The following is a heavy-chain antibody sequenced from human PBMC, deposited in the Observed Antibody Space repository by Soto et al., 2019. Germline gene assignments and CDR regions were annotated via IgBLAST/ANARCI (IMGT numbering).Heavy chain of an antibody. Sequence: SETLSLTCAVSGGSISSGGYSWSWIRQPPGKGLEWIGYIYHSGSTYYNPSLKSRVTISVDRSKNQFSLKLSSVTAADTAVYYCARVRLTYYDFWSGSQGWFDPWGQGALVTVSS. CDR3: ARVRLTYYDFWSGSQGWFDP. D-gene: IGHD3-3*01. V-gene: IGHV4-30-2*01. J-gene: IGHJ5*02. CDR2: IYHSGST. CDR1: GGSISSGGYS.